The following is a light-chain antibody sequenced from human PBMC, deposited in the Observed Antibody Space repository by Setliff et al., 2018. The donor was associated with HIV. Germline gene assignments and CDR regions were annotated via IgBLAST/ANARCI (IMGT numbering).Light chain of an antibody. Sequence: QSVLAQPASVSGSPGQPVIISCIGTSSDVGSYNLVSWYQQHPGKAPKLMIYEVSNRPSGISNRFSGSKSGNTASLTISGLQAEDEADYYCSSHTPSSTLVFGTGTKVTVL. J-gene: IGLJ1*01. V-gene: IGLV2-14*02. CDR2: EVS. CDR3: SSHTPSSTLV. CDR1: SSDVGSYNL.